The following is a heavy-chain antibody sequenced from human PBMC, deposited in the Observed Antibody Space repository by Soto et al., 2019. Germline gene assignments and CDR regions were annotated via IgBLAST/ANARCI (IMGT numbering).Heavy chain of an antibody. V-gene: IGHV4-61*01. J-gene: IGHJ6*02. D-gene: IGHD1-26*01. CDR1: GDSVTSVSDY. CDR2: IYYSGSA. CDR3: ARGAGFGYYYYHMDL. Sequence: SETLSLTCTVSGDSVTSVSDYWSWIRQPPGKGLEWIGYIYYSGSADYNPSPGSRVTISIDTSKNQFSLKLTSVTAADTAVYYCARGAGFGYYYYHMDLWGQGTTVTVSS.